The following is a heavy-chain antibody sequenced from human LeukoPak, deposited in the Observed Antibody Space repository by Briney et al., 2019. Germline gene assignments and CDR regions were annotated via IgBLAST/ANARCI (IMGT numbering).Heavy chain of an antibody. CDR3: ARDRGTMVRGVMNYYYYGMDV. CDR2: IYYSGST. Sequence: SQTLSLTCAVSGGSISSGGYSWSWIRQPPGKGLEWIGYIYYSGSTNYNPSLKSRVTISVDTSKNQFSLKLSSVTAADTAVYYCARDRGTMVRGVMNYYYYGMDVWGQGTTVTVSS. CDR1: GGSISSGGYS. D-gene: IGHD3-10*01. V-gene: IGHV4-30-4*07. J-gene: IGHJ6*02.